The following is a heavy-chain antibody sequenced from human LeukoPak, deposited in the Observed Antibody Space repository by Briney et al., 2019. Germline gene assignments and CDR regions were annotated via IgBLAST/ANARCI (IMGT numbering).Heavy chain of an antibody. CDR3: AKGGWLDD. D-gene: IGHD6-19*01. CDR2: ITGRSDKT. Sequence: GGSLRLSCAASGFNFNKYDMTWARQAPGRGLEWVSTITGRSDKTYYTDPVKGRFVTSRDNSKDTLYLQMNSLRAEDTALYYCAKGGWLDDLGQGALVTVSS. V-gene: IGHV3-23*01. J-gene: IGHJ4*02. CDR1: GFNFNKYD.